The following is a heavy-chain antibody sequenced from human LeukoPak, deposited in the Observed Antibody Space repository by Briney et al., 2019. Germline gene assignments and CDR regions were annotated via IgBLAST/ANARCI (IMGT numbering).Heavy chain of an antibody. CDR1: GFTFSSNA. D-gene: IGHD6-13*01. CDR2: ISGSGGST. Sequence: GGSLRLSCAASGFTFSSNAMSWVRQAPGKGLEWVSYISGSGGSTYYADSVKGRFTISRDNSKNTLYLQMNSLRAEDTAVYYCASTHSSSWEYFQHWGQGTLVTVSS. CDR3: ASTHSSSWEYFQH. J-gene: IGHJ1*01. V-gene: IGHV3-23*01.